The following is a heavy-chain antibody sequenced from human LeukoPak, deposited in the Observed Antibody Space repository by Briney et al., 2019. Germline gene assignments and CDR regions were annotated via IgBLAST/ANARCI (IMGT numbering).Heavy chain of an antibody. D-gene: IGHD1-26*01. CDR1: GYSFTSYW. CDR3: ARLSAEWELLYYFDY. J-gene: IGHJ4*02. CDR2: IYPGDSDT. V-gene: IGHV5-51*01. Sequence: NLGESLKTSCKGSGYSFTSYWIGWVRQMPGKGLEWMGIIYPGDSDTRYSPSFQGQVTISADKSISTAYLQWSSLKASDTAMYYCARLSAEWELLYYFDYWGQGTLVTVSS.